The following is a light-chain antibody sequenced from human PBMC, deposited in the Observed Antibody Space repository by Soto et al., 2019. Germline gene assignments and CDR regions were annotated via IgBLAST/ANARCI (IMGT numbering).Light chain of an antibody. CDR2: HAS. Sequence: VLTQSPATLSLSPGERATLSCRASQSVANLLSWSQQKPGQPPRLLIYHASDRATGIATRFSGSGSGTDFTLIISSLEPEDFAVYYCQQRSNLPRTFGPGTRVDV. J-gene: IGKJ3*01. CDR1: QSVANL. V-gene: IGKV3-11*01. CDR3: QQRSNLPRT.